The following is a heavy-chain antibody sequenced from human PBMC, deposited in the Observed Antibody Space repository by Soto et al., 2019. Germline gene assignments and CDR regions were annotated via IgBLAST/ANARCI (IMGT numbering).Heavy chain of an antibody. Sequence: SVKVSCKASGGTFSSYAISWVRQAPGQGLEWMGGIIPIFGTANYAQKFQGRVTITADESTSTAYMELSSLRSEDTAVYYCARDRSNYYDSSGYALFDYWGQGTLVTVSS. CDR1: GGTFSSYA. J-gene: IGHJ4*02. V-gene: IGHV1-69*13. CDR3: ARDRSNYYDSSGYALFDY. D-gene: IGHD3-22*01. CDR2: IIPIFGTA.